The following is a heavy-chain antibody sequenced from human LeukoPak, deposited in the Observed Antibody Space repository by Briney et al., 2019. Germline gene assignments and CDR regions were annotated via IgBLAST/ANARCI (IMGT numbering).Heavy chain of an antibody. D-gene: IGHD3-22*01. Sequence: ASVKVSCKASGYSFTSYGINWVRQAPGQGLEWMGWISAYNGSTNYAQKLQGRVTMTSDTSTSTAYMELRSLNSDDTAVYYCASSKNYYDSRGLDYWGQGTLVTVSS. V-gene: IGHV1-18*01. CDR1: GYSFTSYG. J-gene: IGHJ4*02. CDR2: ISAYNGST. CDR3: ASSKNYYDSRGLDY.